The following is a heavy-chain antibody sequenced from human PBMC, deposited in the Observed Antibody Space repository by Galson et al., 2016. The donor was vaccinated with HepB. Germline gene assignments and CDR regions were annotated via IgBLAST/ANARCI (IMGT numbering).Heavy chain of an antibody. CDR1: GFPLSSYS. J-gene: IGHJ3*01. V-gene: IGHV3-30*09. D-gene: IGHD2/OR15-2a*01. CDR2: ISYDGDAD. Sequence: SLRLSCAASGFPLSSYSLHWVRQRPGTGLEWVAFISYDGDADHYAESVRGRFAISRDTSKNTLYLQMNSLRLEDSAVYYCAKTLPPSRTLDVFDVWGQGTMVIVSS. CDR3: AKTLPPSRTLDVFDV.